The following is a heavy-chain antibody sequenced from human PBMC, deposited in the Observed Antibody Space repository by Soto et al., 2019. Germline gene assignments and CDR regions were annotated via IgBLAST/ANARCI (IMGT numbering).Heavy chain of an antibody. Sequence: EVQLLESGGGLLQPGGSLRLSCAASGFTFGNYAMSWVCQAPRKGLEWVSTLSGRGGSTFYADSVKGRFTISRDNSKNTLYLQLNSLRAEDTAIYYCARRLPHDYGFDYWGHGTLVTVSS. V-gene: IGHV3-23*01. CDR2: LSGRGGST. CDR3: ARRLPHDYGFDY. J-gene: IGHJ4*01. CDR1: GFTFGNYA. D-gene: IGHD4-17*01.